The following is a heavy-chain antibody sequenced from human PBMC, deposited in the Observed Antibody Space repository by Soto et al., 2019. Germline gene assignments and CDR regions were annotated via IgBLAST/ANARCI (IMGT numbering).Heavy chain of an antibody. CDR3: ARDLWGYCGTDCSPLDF. CDR1: GGSISRYY. J-gene: IGHJ6*02. D-gene: IGHD2-21*02. Sequence: QVQLQESGPGLVKPSETLSVTCTVSGGSISRYYWSWIRQPPGKGLEWIGYMYNTGSTVYNPSFKSRVTISVDTSKNQFSLKLNSVTAADTAVHYCARDLWGYCGTDCSPLDFWGQATTLTVSS. V-gene: IGHV4-59*01. CDR2: MYNTGST.